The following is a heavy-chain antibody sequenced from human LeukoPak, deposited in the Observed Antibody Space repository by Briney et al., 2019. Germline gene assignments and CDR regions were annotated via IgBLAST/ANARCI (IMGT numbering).Heavy chain of an antibody. D-gene: IGHD4-17*01. CDR3: AKVEVVDYEYYFDY. CDR2: ISYDGSNK. Sequence: GGSLRLSCAASGFTFSSCGMHWVRQAPGKGLEWVAVISYDGSNKYYADSVKGRFTISRDNSKNTLYLQMNSLRAEDTAVYYCAKVEVVDYEYYFDYWGQGTLVTVSS. J-gene: IGHJ4*02. V-gene: IGHV3-30*18. CDR1: GFTFSSCG.